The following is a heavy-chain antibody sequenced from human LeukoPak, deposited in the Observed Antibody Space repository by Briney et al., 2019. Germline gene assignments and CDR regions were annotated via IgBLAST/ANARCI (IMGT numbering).Heavy chain of an antibody. CDR1: GGTFSSYA. Sequence: GSSVKVSCKASGGTFSSYAISWVRQAPGQGLEWMGGIIPIFGTANYAQKFQGRVTITADESTSTAYMELSSLRSEDTAVYYCARDSRVWFGEVAFDIWGQGTMVTVSS. CDR3: ARDSRVWFGEVAFDI. J-gene: IGHJ3*02. V-gene: IGHV1-69*01. CDR2: IIPIFGTA. D-gene: IGHD3-10*01.